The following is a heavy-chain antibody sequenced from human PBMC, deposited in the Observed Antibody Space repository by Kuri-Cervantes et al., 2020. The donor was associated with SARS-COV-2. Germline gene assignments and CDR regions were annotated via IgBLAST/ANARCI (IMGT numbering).Heavy chain of an antibody. CDR3: ARVGGNWELPFDY. CDR1: GGSISSSSYY. CDR2: IYYSGST. J-gene: IGHJ4*02. D-gene: IGHD3-10*01. Sequence: SETLSLTCTVSGGSISSSSYYWGWIRQPPGKGLEWIGSIYYSGSTNYNPSLKSRVTISVDTSKNQFSLKLSSVTAADTAVYYCARVGGNWELPFDYWGQGTLVTVSS. V-gene: IGHV4-39*07.